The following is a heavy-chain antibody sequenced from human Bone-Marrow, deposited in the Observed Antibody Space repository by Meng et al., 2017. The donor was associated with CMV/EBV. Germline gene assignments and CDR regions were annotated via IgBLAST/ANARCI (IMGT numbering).Heavy chain of an antibody. CDR3: ARDRLRYSELPGVD. Sequence: DSGFTFRRYRMIWVVQAPGGGLEWVSSISNGSNYIYYADSEKSRFTISRDNAKNSLYLQMNSLRAEDTAVYYCARDRLRYSELPGVDWGQGTLVTVSS. CDR2: ISNGSNYI. V-gene: IGHV3-21*01. D-gene: IGHD5-12*01. CDR1: GFTFRRYR. J-gene: IGHJ4*02.